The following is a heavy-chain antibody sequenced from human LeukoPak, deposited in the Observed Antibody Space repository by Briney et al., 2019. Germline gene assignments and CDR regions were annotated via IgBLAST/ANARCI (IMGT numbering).Heavy chain of an antibody. CDR2: IRSKANNYAT. V-gene: IGHV3-73*01. Sequence: PGGSLRLSCAASGLTFSGSAMHWVRQAPGKGLEWVGRIRSKANNYATAYAASVKGRFTISRDDSKNTAYLQMNSLKTEDTAVYYCHPPPDYSDYWGQGTLVTVS. CDR1: GLTFSGSA. J-gene: IGHJ4*02. CDR3: HPPPDYSDY.